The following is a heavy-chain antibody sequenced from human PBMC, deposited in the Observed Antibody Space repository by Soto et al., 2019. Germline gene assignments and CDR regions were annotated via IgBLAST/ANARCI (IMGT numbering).Heavy chain of an antibody. J-gene: IGHJ4*02. CDR2: IEQDGSEK. D-gene: IGHD3-9*01. Sequence: GGSLRLSCAASGFTFSSYWMSWVRQAPGKGLEWVANIEQDGSEKYYVDSVKGRFTISRDNAKNSLYLQMNSLRAEDTAVYYCARVQPNYDILTGYPYYFDYWGQGTLVTVSS. CDR1: GFTFSSYW. V-gene: IGHV3-7*01. CDR3: ARVQPNYDILTGYPYYFDY.